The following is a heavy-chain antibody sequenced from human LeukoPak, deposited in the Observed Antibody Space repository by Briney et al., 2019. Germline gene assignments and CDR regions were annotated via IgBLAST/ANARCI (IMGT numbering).Heavy chain of an antibody. CDR2: ISAYNGNT. V-gene: IGHV1-18*01. Sequence: ASVKVSCKASGYTFTSYGISWVRQAPGRGLEWMGWISAYNGNTNYAQKLQGRVTMTTDTSTSTAYMELRSLRSDDTAVYYCARVADPNYDFWSGYFTGVDYWGQGTLVTVSS. CDR3: ARVADPNYDFWSGYFTGVDY. CDR1: GYTFTSYG. J-gene: IGHJ4*02. D-gene: IGHD3-3*01.